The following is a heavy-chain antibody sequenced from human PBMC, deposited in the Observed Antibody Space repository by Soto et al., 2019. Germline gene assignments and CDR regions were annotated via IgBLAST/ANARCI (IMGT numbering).Heavy chain of an antibody. CDR3: ARGIAVAVVNWFDP. D-gene: IGHD6-19*01. Sequence: QLQLQESGPGLVKPSETLSLTCTVSGGSISSSSYYWGWIRQPPGKGLEWIGSIYYSGSTYYNPSLKSRVTISVDTSKNQFSLKLSSVTAADTAVYYCARGIAVAVVNWFDPWGQGTLVTVSS. CDR1: GGSISSSSYY. V-gene: IGHV4-39*01. CDR2: IYYSGST. J-gene: IGHJ5*02.